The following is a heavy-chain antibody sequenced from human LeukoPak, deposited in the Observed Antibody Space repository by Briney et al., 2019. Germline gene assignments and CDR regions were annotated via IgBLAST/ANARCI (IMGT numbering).Heavy chain of an antibody. J-gene: IGHJ4*02. D-gene: IGHD1-26*01. Sequence: GGSLRLSCATSGFTFTSYEMNWVRQAPGKGLEWISFISSSGSTMYYADSVKGRFTISRDNAKNSLYLQMNSLRAEDTAVYYCARRRGSSSYDYWGQGTLVTVSS. CDR3: ARRRGSSSYDY. V-gene: IGHV3-48*03. CDR2: ISSSGSTM. CDR1: GFTFTSYE.